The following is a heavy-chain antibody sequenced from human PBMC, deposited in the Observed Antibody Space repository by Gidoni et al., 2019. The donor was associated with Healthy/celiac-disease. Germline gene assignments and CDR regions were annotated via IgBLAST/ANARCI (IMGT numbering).Heavy chain of an antibody. CDR2: IYPGDSDT. V-gene: IGHV5-51*01. Sequence: VQLVQSGAEVHQPVQSLTIPCQGSGYSFTSYWTGWVRQMPGKGLEWTGIIYPGDSDTRYSPYFQGQVTISADKSISTAYLQWSSLKASDTAMYYCARRPDSSFLFDSWGQGTLVTVSS. J-gene: IGHJ4*02. CDR1: GYSFTSYW. CDR3: ARRPDSSFLFDS. D-gene: IGHD6-6*01.